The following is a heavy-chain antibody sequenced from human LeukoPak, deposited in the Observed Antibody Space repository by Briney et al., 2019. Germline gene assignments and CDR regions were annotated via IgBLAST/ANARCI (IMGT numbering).Heavy chain of an antibody. Sequence: PGGSLRLSCAASGFTVSSNYMSWVRQAPGKGLEWVSVIYSGGSTYYADSVKGRFTISRDNSKNTLYLQMNSLRGEDTGVYYCARDRGGNEFDYWGQGTLVTVSS. J-gene: IGHJ4*02. CDR3: ARDRGGNEFDY. CDR2: IYSGGST. V-gene: IGHV3-53*05. CDR1: GFTVSSNY. D-gene: IGHD4-23*01.